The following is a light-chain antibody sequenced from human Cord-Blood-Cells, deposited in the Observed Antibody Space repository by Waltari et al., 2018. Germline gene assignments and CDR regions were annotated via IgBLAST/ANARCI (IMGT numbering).Light chain of an antibody. CDR3: AAWDDSLNGWV. CDR2: RSY. CDR1: SSNIASNT. J-gene: IGLJ3*02. Sequence: QSVLTQPPSASGTPGQRVTISCSGSSSNIASNTVNWYQQLQGTAPEILFGRSYRRRAGVPARLSGAKSGTGAGLAISGIQSEDAAEYYCAAWDDSLNGWVFGGGTKLTVL. V-gene: IGLV1-44*01.